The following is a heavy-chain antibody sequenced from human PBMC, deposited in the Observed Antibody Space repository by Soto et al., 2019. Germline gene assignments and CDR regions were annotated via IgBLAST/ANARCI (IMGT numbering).Heavy chain of an antibody. Sequence: SVKVSCKASGGTFSSYAISWVRQAPGQGLEWMGGIIPIFGTANYAQEFQGRVTITADESTSAAYMELSSLRSEDTAVYYCARGGYNTLPPYYYYYGMDVWGQGTTVTVSS. CDR2: IIPIFGTA. CDR3: ARGGYNTLPPYYYYYGMDV. CDR1: GGTFSSYA. J-gene: IGHJ6*02. D-gene: IGHD5-12*01. V-gene: IGHV1-69*13.